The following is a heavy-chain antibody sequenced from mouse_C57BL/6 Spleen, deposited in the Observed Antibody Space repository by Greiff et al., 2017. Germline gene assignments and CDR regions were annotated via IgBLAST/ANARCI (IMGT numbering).Heavy chain of an antibody. CDR1: GFTFSSYT. Sequence: EVQRVESGGGLVKPGGSLKLSCAASGFTFSSYTMSWVRQTPEKRLEWVATISGGGGNTYYPDSVKGRFTISRDNAKNTLYLQMSSLRSEDTALYYCARHGYYDYFDYWGQGTTLTVSS. J-gene: IGHJ2*01. CDR3: ARHGYYDYFDY. CDR2: ISGGGGNT. D-gene: IGHD2-3*01. V-gene: IGHV5-9*01.